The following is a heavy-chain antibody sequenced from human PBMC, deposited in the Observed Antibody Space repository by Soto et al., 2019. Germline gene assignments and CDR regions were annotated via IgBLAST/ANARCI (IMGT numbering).Heavy chain of an antibody. CDR3: AHSTSGTTWGESDY. V-gene: IGHV1-18*04. CDR2: ISGYSGNA. J-gene: IGHJ4*02. CDR1: GYIFSDYG. D-gene: IGHD4-17*01. Sequence: QVQVMQSGAEVKKPGDSVKVSCKTSGYIFSDYGINWVRQAPGQGLGWMGWISGYSGNANLAQKFQGRVTMTTAKSTRTAYMELRRLRSDDTAVYYCAHSTSGTTWGESDYWGQGTLVTVSS.